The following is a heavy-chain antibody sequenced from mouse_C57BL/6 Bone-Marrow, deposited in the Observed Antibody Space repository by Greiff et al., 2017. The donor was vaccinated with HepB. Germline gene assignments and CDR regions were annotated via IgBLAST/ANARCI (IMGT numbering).Heavy chain of an antibody. V-gene: IGHV1-26*01. CDR1: GYTFTDYY. J-gene: IGHJ2*01. CDR3: ASRGWLLQDDY. CDR2: INPNNGGT. Sequence: EVQLQQSGPELVKPGASVKISCKASGYTFTDYYMNWVKQSHGKSLEWIGDINPNNGGTSYNQKFKGKATLTVDKSSSTAYMELRSLTSEDSAVYYCASRGWLLQDDYWGQGTTLTVSS. D-gene: IGHD2-3*01.